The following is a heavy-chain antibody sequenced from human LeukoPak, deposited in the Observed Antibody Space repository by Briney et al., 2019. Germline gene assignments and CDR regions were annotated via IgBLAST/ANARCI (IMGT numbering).Heavy chain of an antibody. CDR1: GYSFTSYW. CDR3: ARRGFCSGGSCHSHAFDI. Sequence: GESLKISCKGSGYSFTSYWIGWVRQMPGKGLEWMGIIYPGDSDTRYSPSFQGQVTISADKTINTAYLQWSSLKASDTAMYYCARRGFCSGGSCHSHAFDIWGQGTMVTVSS. CDR2: IYPGDSDT. V-gene: IGHV5-51*01. D-gene: IGHD2-15*01. J-gene: IGHJ3*02.